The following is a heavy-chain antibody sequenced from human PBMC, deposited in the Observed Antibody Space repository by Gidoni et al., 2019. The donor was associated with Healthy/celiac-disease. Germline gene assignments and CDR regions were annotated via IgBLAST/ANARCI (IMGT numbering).Heavy chain of an antibody. CDR1: GFTFTSFA. D-gene: IGHD2-2*01. Sequence: QMQLVQSGPEVKKPGTSAEVSCKASGFTFTSFAVQWVRQARGHRLEWLGWIVVGSGNTNYAQKFQERVTITRDMSTSTAYMELSSLRSEDTAVYYCAAVCSSTSCPTGGQGTLVTVSS. J-gene: IGHJ4*02. CDR3: AAVCSSTSCPT. V-gene: IGHV1-58*01. CDR2: IVVGSGNT.